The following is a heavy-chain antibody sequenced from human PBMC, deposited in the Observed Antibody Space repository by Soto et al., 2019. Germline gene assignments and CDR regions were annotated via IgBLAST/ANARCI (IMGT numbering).Heavy chain of an antibody. CDR2: IIAIFGTA. CDR3: AKPQSIQDYYYGMDV. Sequence: QVQLVQSGAEVKKPGSSVKVSCKASGGTFSSYAISWVRQAPGQGLEWMGGIIAIFGTADYAQKFQGRVTITADESTRTAYMELSSLRSEDTAVYYCAKPQSIQDYYYGMDVWGQGTTVTVSS. CDR1: GGTFSSYA. D-gene: IGHD6-6*01. V-gene: IGHV1-69*12. J-gene: IGHJ6*02.